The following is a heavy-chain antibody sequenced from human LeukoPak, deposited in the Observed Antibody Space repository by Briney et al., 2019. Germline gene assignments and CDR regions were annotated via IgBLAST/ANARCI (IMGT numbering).Heavy chain of an antibody. CDR1: GFTFSSYA. CDR3: ARPFHKFFDY. CDR2: ISYDGNNE. J-gene: IGHJ4*02. D-gene: IGHD3-3*02. V-gene: IGHV3-30-3*01. Sequence: QPGRSLRLSCAASGFTFSSYAMHWVRQAPGKGLEWVAVISYDGNNEYYADSVKGRFTISRDNSKNTLYLQMNSLRTEDTAVYYCARPFHKFFDYWGQGTLVTVSP.